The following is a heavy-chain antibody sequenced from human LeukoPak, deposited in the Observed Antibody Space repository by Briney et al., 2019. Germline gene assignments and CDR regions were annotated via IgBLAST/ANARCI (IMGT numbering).Heavy chain of an antibody. Sequence: GGSLRLSCTGSGFTFGDYAMSWLRQDPAGGLVYIGFIRSKVYGGTPEYAASVRGRFTISRDDSKSITYLQMNSLKSEDTAVYYCSREGGSGWAYDYWGQGTVVTVSS. D-gene: IGHD6-19*01. J-gene: IGHJ4*02. CDR1: GFTFGDYA. CDR3: SREGGSGWAYDY. CDR2: IRSKVYGGTP. V-gene: IGHV3-49*03.